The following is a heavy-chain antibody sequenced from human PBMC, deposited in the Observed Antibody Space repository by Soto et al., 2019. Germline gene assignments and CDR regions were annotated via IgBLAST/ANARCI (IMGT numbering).Heavy chain of an antibody. Sequence: GGSLRLSCAASGFTVSSTYMSWVRQAPGKWLEWVSIIFSSGESFYADSVKGRFTISRDSSDNTVYLQMNSLKAEDTAVYYCARGGIGMVRTFDHWGQGXLVTVYS. D-gene: IGHD3-10*01. J-gene: IGHJ4*02. CDR2: IFSSGES. CDR1: GFTVSSTY. V-gene: IGHV3-53*01. CDR3: ARGGIGMVRTFDH.